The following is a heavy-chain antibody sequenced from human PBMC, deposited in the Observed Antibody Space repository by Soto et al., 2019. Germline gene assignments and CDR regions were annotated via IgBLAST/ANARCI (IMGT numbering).Heavy chain of an antibody. J-gene: IGHJ3*02. CDR2: INPATGAA. CDR3: ARGGGVGVAGSAAFDM. CDR1: GYPVTAYY. V-gene: IGHV1-2*02. D-gene: IGHD3-3*01. Sequence: QLHLVQSGAVVKKPGASVTVSCSASGYPVTAYYMHWVRQAPGRGLEWMGGINPATGAAKYTQTFQGRVTMTRDPSTSTVFMELGGLTSEDPAVFFCARGGGVGVAGSAAFDMWGQGTLVTVSS.